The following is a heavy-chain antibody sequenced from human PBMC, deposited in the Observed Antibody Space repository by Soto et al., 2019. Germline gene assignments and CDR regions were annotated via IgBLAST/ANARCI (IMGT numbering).Heavy chain of an antibody. Sequence: GGSLRLSCAASGFTFSSYGMNWVRQAPGKGLEWVAYITIRTGNIVYADSVRGRFTISADNAENSVFLQMNSLRDEDTAVYFCVRDRDLDRDMVHADLWGQGTLVTVSS. CDR1: GFTFSSYG. CDR3: VRDRDLDRDMVHADL. D-gene: IGHD5-18*01. V-gene: IGHV3-48*02. J-gene: IGHJ4*01. CDR2: ITIRTGNI.